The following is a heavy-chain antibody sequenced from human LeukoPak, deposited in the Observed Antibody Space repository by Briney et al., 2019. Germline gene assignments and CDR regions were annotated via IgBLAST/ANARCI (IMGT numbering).Heavy chain of an antibody. CDR2: KSKTDDGTT. D-gene: IGHD3-22*01. CDR3: TTDDYYDSSGYHTLGDY. J-gene: IGHJ4*02. V-gene: IGHV3-15*01. CDR1: GFTFNNAW. Sequence: GGSLRLSCAGSGFTFNNAWMSWVRQAPGKGLEWVGRKSKTDDGTTDYAAPVKGRFTISRDDSKNTLYLQMNSLKTEDTAVYYCTTDDYYDSSGYHTLGDYWGQGTLVTVSS.